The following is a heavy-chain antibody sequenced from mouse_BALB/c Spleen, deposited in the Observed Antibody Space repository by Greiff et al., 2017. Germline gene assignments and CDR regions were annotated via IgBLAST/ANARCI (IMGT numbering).Heavy chain of an antibody. D-gene: IGHD2-1*01. CDR3: ARSKLDGNYWFAY. V-gene: IGHV1-42*01. CDR1: GYSFTDYY. CDR2: INPSTGGT. Sequence: VQLQQSGPELVKTGASVKISCKASGYSFTDYYMHWVKQSPEKSFEWIGEINPSTGGTSYNQKFKGKATLTVDKSSSTAYMQLKSLTSEDSAVYYCARSKLDGNYWFAYWGQGTLVTVSA. J-gene: IGHJ3*01.